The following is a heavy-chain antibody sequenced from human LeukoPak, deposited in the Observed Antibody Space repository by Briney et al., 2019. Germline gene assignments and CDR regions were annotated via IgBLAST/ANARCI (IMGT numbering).Heavy chain of an antibody. CDR2: ISGSGGGT. D-gene: IGHD6-13*01. J-gene: IGHJ4*02. Sequence: PGGSLRLSCAASGFTFSSYAMSWVRQAPGKGLEWVSAISGSGGGTYYADSVKGRSTISRDNSKNTLYLQMNSLRAEDTAVYYCAKTRPLDSSSWSHGDYWGQGTLVTVSS. CDR3: AKTRPLDSSSWSHGDY. V-gene: IGHV3-23*01. CDR1: GFTFSSYA.